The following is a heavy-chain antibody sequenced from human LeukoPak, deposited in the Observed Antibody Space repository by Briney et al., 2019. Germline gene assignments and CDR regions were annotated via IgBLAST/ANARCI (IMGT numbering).Heavy chain of an antibody. CDR3: ARLPAYCSSTSCYYDY. V-gene: IGHV3-9*01. J-gene: IGHJ4*02. CDR1: GFTFDDYA. Sequence: GGSLRLSCAASGFTFDDYAMQWVRQAPGKGLEWVSGISWNSGSIGYADSVKGRFTISRDNAKNSLFLQMNSLRAEDTAVYYCARLPAYCSSTSCYYDYWGQGTLVTVSS. CDR2: ISWNSGSI. D-gene: IGHD2-2*01.